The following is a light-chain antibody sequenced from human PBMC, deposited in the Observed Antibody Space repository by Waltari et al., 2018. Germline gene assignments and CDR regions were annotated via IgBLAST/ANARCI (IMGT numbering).Light chain of an antibody. CDR3: GTWDTSLSAAV. V-gene: IGLV1-51*02. Sequence: QSVLTQPPSVSAAPGQKVTISCPGSRPNIQNHHVCWYQQLPGAAPKLLIFENNKRPSGIPARFSGSKSGTSATLGITGLQTGDEADYYCGTWDTSLSAAVFGGGTKLTVL. CDR2: ENN. J-gene: IGLJ3*02. CDR1: RPNIQNHH.